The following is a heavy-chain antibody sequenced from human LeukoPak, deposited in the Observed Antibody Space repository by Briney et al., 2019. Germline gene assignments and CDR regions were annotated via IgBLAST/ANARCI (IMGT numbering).Heavy chain of an antibody. CDR2: IIPIFGTA. Sequence: SVKVSCKASGGTFSSYAISWVRQAPGQGLEWMGGIIPIFGTANYAQKFQGRVTITTDESTSTAYMELSSLRSEDTAVYYCARAIPAAIGGYYMDVWGKGTTVTVSS. V-gene: IGHV1-69*05. D-gene: IGHD2-2*01. CDR3: ARAIPAAIGGYYMDV. CDR1: GGTFSSYA. J-gene: IGHJ6*03.